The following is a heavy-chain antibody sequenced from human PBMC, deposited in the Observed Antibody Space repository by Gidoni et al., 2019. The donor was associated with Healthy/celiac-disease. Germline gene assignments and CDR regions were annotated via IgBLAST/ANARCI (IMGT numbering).Heavy chain of an antibody. J-gene: IGHJ4*02. D-gene: IGHD5-18*01. CDR1: GLTFRGYS. V-gene: IGHV3-48*01. CDR3: TTGRYSYGPFDY. CDR2: ISSSSSTI. Sequence: EVQLVEPGRGLVQPGGSLRRSCAASGLTFRGYSMNWVRQAPGKGLEWVSYISSSSSTIDYAESVKGTFTIYRDNAKNSLYLQMNSLRAEDTAVYYCTTGRYSYGPFDYWGQGTLVTVSS.